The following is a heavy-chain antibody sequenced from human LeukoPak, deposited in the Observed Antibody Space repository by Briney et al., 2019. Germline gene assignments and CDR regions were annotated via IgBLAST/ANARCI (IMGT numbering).Heavy chain of an antibody. Sequence: ASVKVSCKASGYTFTSYGISWVRQAPGQGLEWMGWISAYNGNTNYAQKLQGRVTMTTDTSTSTAYMELRSLRSDDTAVYYCATSGYSSGWYGGFHYWGQGTLVTVSS. CDR1: GYTFTSYG. CDR2: ISAYNGNT. D-gene: IGHD6-19*01. V-gene: IGHV1-18*01. J-gene: IGHJ4*02. CDR3: ATSGYSSGWYGGFHY.